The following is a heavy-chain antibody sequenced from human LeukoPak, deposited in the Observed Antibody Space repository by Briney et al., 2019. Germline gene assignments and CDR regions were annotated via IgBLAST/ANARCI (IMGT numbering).Heavy chain of an antibody. V-gene: IGHV4-34*01. CDR3: ARVQAAGDGYYFDF. D-gene: IGHD3-10*01. CDR2: INHSGST. Sequence: ASETLSLTCAVYGGSFNNYYWGWIRQPPGKGLEWIGEINHSGSTNYNPSLKSRVTISADTSKNQFSLKLTSVSAADTAVYYCARVQAAGDGYYFDFWGQGTLATVSS. CDR1: GGSFNNYY. J-gene: IGHJ4*02.